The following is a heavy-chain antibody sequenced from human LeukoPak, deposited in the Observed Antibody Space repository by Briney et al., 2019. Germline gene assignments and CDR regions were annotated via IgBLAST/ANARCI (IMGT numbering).Heavy chain of an antibody. Sequence: SETLSLTCAVYGGSFSGYYWSWIRQPPGKGLEWIGEINHSGSTNYNPSLKSRVTISVDTSKNQFSLKLSSVTAADTAVYYCARWYCSTTTCYYLDHWGQGTLVTVSS. CDR1: GGSFSGYY. D-gene: IGHD2-2*01. CDR3: ARWYCSTTTCYYLDH. CDR2: INHSGST. V-gene: IGHV4-34*01. J-gene: IGHJ4*02.